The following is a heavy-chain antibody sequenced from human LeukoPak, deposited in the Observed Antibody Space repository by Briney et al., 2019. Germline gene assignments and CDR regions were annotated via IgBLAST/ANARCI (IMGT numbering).Heavy chain of an antibody. Sequence: GGSLRLSCAASGFNFSSYWMGWVRQAPGKGLEWVANIGKDGSGKNYVASVKGRFTISRDNAKNSVYLQMNSLRAEDTAVYYCARDRDYYALDYWGQGTLVTVSS. CDR2: IGKDGSGK. V-gene: IGHV3-7*01. CDR3: ARDRDYYALDY. CDR1: GFNFSSYW. J-gene: IGHJ4*02. D-gene: IGHD3-22*01.